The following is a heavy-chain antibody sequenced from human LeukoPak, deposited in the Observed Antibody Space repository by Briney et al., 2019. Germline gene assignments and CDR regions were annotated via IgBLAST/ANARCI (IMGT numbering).Heavy chain of an antibody. D-gene: IGHD2-2*01. CDR1: GGTFSSYA. J-gene: IGHJ4*02. CDR3: ARASYCSSTSCYPVDY. CDR2: IIPILGIA. Sequence: SVKVSCKASGGTFSSYAISWVRQASGQGLEWMGRIIPILGIANYAQKFQGRVTITADKSTSTAYMELSSLRSEDTAVYYCARASYCSSTSCYPVDYWGQGTLVTVSS. V-gene: IGHV1-69*04.